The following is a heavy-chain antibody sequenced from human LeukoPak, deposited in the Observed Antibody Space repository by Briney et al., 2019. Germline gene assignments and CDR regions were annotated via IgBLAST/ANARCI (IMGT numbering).Heavy chain of an antibody. Sequence: PGGSLRLSCAASGFTFSSYEMNWVRQAPGKGLEWVSYISSSGSTIYYADSVKGRFTISRDNAKNSLYLQMSSLRAEDTAVYYCARERYYSGWSEGKAIIYWGQGTLVTVSS. J-gene: IGHJ4*02. D-gene: IGHD6-19*01. CDR3: ARERYYSGWSEGKAIIY. CDR1: GFTFSSYE. CDR2: ISSSGSTI. V-gene: IGHV3-48*03.